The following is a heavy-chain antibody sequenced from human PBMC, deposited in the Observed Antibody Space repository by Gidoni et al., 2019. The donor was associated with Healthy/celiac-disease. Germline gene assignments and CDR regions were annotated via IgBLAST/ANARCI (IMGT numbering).Heavy chain of an antibody. CDR3: AREVRWELRAIDY. J-gene: IGHJ4*02. CDR2: SSSSSSTI. D-gene: IGHD1-26*01. CDR1: AFTFSCYS. V-gene: IGHV3-48*04. Sequence: VQLVESGGGLLQPVGSLLLSCAASAFTFSCYSMSWVRQAPGKGLEWVSYSSSSSSTIYYADSVKGRFTISRDNAKNSLYLQMNSLRAEDTAVYYCAREVRWELRAIDYWGQGTLVTVSS.